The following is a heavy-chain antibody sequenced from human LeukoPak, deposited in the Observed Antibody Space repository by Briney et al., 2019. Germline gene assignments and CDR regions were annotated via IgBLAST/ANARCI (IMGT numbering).Heavy chain of an antibody. CDR2: TSGNSGSI. Sequence: PARYLRLSCAASGVTFDDYALHSVRQAPGKGLERVSGTSGNSGSIGYADTVKGRFTISRDNEKISLYLQMNSLRAEDTGLYYCAKDNEQQWLPHQYFDLWGGGTLLTVSS. V-gene: IGHV3-9*01. D-gene: IGHD6-19*01. CDR1: GVTFDDYA. J-gene: IGHJ2*01. CDR3: AKDNEQQWLPHQYFDL.